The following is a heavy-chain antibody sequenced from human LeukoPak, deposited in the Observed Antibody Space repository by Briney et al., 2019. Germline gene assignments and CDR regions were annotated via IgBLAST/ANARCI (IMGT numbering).Heavy chain of an antibody. J-gene: IGHJ4*02. CDR2: TYYRSKWYD. CDR1: GDSVSSNSAA. D-gene: IGHD5-18*01. V-gene: IGHV6-1*01. CDR3: ARGYGYGFDY. Sequence: SQTLSLTCAISGDSVSSNSAAWNWIRQSPSRGLEWLGRTYYRSKWYDHYAVSVKGRVTVNPDTSKNQFSLQLSSVTPEDTAVYYCARGYGYGFDYWGRGTLVTVSS.